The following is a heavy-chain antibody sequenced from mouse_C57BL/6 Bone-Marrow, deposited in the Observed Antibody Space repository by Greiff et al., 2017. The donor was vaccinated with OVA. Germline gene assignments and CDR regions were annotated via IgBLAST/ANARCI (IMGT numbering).Heavy chain of an antibody. V-gene: IGHV14-4*01. CDR2: IAPENGDT. CDR3: TTPSRYDVYYFDY. D-gene: IGHD2-12*01. J-gene: IGHJ2*02. Sequence: VQLQQSGAELVRPGASVKLSCTASGFNIKDDYMHWVKQRPEQGLEWIGWIAPENGDTEYASKFQGKATITADTSSNTAYLQLIILTSADTAVYSCTTPSRYDVYYFDYWGHGTSLPVSS. CDR1: GFNIKDDY.